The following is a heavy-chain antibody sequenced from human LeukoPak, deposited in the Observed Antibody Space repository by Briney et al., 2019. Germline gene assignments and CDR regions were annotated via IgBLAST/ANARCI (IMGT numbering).Heavy chain of an antibody. J-gene: IGHJ4*02. D-gene: IGHD5-12*01. V-gene: IGHV3-30*18. Sequence: PGGSLRLSCAASGFTFSSYGMHWVRQAPGKGPEWVAVISYDGSNKYYADSVKGRFTISRDNSKNTLYLQMNSLRAEDTAVYSCAKGYSGYDWSLVDYWGQGTLVTVSS. CDR3: AKGYSGYDWSLVDY. CDR2: ISYDGSNK. CDR1: GFTFSSYG.